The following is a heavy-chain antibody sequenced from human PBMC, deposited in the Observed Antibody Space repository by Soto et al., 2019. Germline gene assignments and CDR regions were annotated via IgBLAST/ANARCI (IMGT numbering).Heavy chain of an antibody. CDR3: ARESAGRDEFQSSGDFDY. CDR2: INPSVGST. J-gene: IGHJ4*02. CDR1: GYFFASYS. V-gene: IGHV1-46*01. Sequence: QVQLVQSGAEVKKPGASVKVSCKASGYFFASYSMHWVRQAPGQGLEWMGMINPSVGSTSYVEKSQGRNTMTRDTATSTVYMELSGLRSKDTAVYYCARESAGRDEFQSSGDFDYWGQGTLVTVSS. D-gene: IGHD2-15*01.